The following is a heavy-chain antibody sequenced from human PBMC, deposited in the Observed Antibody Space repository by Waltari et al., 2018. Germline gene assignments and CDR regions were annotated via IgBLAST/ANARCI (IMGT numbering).Heavy chain of an antibody. J-gene: IGHJ4*02. D-gene: IGHD3-22*01. Sequence: QVQLVQSGAEVKKPGASVKVSCKASGYTFTGYYMHWVRQAPGQGLEWMGWINPNSGGTNYAQKFQGRVTRTRDTSISTAYMELSRLRSDDTAVYYCARDLVSYYDKGYFDYWGQGTLVTVSS. CDR1: GYTFTGYY. CDR2: INPNSGGT. V-gene: IGHV1-2*02. CDR3: ARDLVSYYDKGYFDY.